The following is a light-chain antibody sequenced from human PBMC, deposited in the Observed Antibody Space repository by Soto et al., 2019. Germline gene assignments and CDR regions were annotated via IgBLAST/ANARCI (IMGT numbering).Light chain of an antibody. CDR1: KSISNS. Sequence: EVVLTQSPATLSLSPGERATLSCRASKSISNSFAWYQQKPGQAPRLLSYEASNRATGIPARFSGTGSGTDFTLTISSLEPEDFAVYYCQQRYNWPPCTFGQGTKLEIK. CDR2: EAS. J-gene: IGKJ2*02. CDR3: QQRYNWPPCT. V-gene: IGKV3-11*01.